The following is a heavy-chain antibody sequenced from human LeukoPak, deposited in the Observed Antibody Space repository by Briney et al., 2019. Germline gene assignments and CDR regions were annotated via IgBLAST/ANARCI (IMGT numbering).Heavy chain of an antibody. CDR2: IYYSGST. Sequence: PSETLSLTCTVSGGSMSPYHWGWIRQPPGKGLEWTGYIYYSGSTNYNPSLKSRVTISVDTSKNQFSLKLSSVTAADAAVYYCARGVVGYYYDSSGYPPRGFDYWGQGTLVTVSS. CDR1: GGSMSPYH. CDR3: ARGVVGYYYDSSGYPPRGFDY. J-gene: IGHJ4*02. D-gene: IGHD3-22*01. V-gene: IGHV4-59*01.